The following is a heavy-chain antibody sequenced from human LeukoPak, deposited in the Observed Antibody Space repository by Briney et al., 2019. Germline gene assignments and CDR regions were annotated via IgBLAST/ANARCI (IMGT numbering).Heavy chain of an antibody. V-gene: IGHV4-61*02. CDR1: GGSISSGSYY. CDR3: ARDRDGYNFRFDY. CDR2: IYTSGST. Sequence: SQTLSLTCTVSGGSISSGSYYWSWIRQPAGKGLEWIGRIYTSGSTNYNPSLKSRVTISLGTSKNQFSLRLNSVTAADTAVYYCARDRDGYNFRFDYWGQGTLVTVSS. D-gene: IGHD5-24*01. J-gene: IGHJ4*02.